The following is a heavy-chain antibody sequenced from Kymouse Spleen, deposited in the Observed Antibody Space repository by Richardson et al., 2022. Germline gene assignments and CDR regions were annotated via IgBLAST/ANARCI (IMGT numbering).Heavy chain of an antibody. J-gene: IGHJ6*02. CDR1: GFTFDDYT. CDR3: AKDYYYGSGSYYYYYYGMDV. V-gene: IGHV3-43*01. D-gene: IGHD3-10*01. CDR2: ISWDGGST. Sequence: EVQLVESGGVVVQPGGSLRLSCAASGFTFDDYTMHWVRQAPGKGLEWVSLISWDGGSTYYADSVKGRFTISRDNSKNSLYLQMNSLRTEDTALYYCAKDYYYGSGSYYYYYYGMDVWGQGTTVTVSS.